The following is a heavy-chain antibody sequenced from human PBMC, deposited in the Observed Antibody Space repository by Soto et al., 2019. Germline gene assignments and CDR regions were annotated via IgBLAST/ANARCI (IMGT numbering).Heavy chain of an antibody. D-gene: IGHD3-10*01. J-gene: IGHJ6*03. CDR3: AKDPDHGSGAYYYYMDV. CDR2: ISGSGGST. CDR1: GFTFSSYA. Sequence: GGSLRLSCAASGFTFSSYAMSWVRQAPGKGLEWVSAISGSGGSTYYADSVKGRFTISRDNSKNTLYLQMNSLRAEDTAVYYCAKDPDHGSGAYYYYMDVWGKGTTVTVSS. V-gene: IGHV3-23*01.